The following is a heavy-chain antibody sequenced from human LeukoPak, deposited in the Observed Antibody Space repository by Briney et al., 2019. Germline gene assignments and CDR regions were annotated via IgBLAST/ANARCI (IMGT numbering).Heavy chain of an antibody. CDR3: AKDLPDYGDYIEGS. CDR2: ISGSGGST. V-gene: IGHV3-23*01. Sequence: GGSLRLSCAASGFTFSSFAMIWVRQAPGKGLEGVSTISGSGGSTNYADSVKGRFTFSRDNSKKTLYLQMNSLRAEDTAVYYCAKDLPDYGDYIEGSWGQGTLVTVSS. D-gene: IGHD4-17*01. CDR1: GFTFSSFA. J-gene: IGHJ5*02.